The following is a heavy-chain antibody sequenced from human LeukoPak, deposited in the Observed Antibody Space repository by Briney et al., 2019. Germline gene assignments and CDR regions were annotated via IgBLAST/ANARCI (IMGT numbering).Heavy chain of an antibody. CDR1: GYNFIGYY. J-gene: IGHJ4*02. CDR2: VNPNSGDP. D-gene: IGHD2-2*01. CDR3: ARRIRTRGDFDS. V-gene: IGHV1-2*02. Sequence: ASVKVSFKASGYNFIGYYIHWVRQAPGQGLEWMGWVNPNSGDPNYSPKFKGRVTMTRDTSISTAYMELTSLISDDTAVYYCARRIRTRGDFDSWGQGTLVTVSS.